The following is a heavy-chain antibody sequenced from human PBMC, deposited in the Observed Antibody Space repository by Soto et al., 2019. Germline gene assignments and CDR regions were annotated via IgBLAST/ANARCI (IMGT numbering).Heavy chain of an antibody. CDR1: GFTFSSYG. Sequence: QVQLVESGGGVVQPGRSLRLSCATSGFTFSSYGMHCVRQGPGKGLEWVAVIWYDGTNKYYADSVNGRFTISRDDSKNTLYLQMNSLRAEDTAVYYCARGPMTTVTTWGDWYFDLWGRGTLVTVSS. D-gene: IGHD4-17*01. V-gene: IGHV3-33*01. CDR3: ARGPMTTVTTWGDWYFDL. J-gene: IGHJ2*01. CDR2: IWYDGTNK.